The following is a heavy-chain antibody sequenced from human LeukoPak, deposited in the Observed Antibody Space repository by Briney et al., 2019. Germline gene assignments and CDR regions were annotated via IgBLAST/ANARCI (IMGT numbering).Heavy chain of an antibody. J-gene: IGHJ5*02. D-gene: IGHD6-6*01. Sequence: SETLSLTCTVSGGSISSSSHYWGWIRQPPGKGLEWIGSIYYSGSTYYNPSLKSRVTISVDTSKNQFSLKLSSVTAADTAVYYCARRGSIAYSRFDPWGQGTLVTVSS. CDR3: ARRGSIAYSRFDP. CDR1: GGSISSSSHY. V-gene: IGHV4-39*01. CDR2: IYYSGST.